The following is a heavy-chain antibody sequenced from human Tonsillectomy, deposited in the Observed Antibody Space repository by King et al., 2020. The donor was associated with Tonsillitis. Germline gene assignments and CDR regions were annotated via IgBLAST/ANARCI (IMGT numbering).Heavy chain of an antibody. CDR2: ISPHSGGT. J-gene: IGHJ4*02. Sequence: QLVQSGAEVKKPGASVKVSCKASGYSFTDYYIHWVRQAPGQGLEWMGWISPHSGGTSYAQKFQGRVTMTGDTSISTVYMDLSRLGSDDTAAYYCAKAPSCTSGVCYRGEGYYFDYWGQGTLVTVSS. CDR3: AKAPSCTSGVCYRGEGYYFDY. V-gene: IGHV1-2*02. CDR1: GYSFTDYY. D-gene: IGHD2-8*01.